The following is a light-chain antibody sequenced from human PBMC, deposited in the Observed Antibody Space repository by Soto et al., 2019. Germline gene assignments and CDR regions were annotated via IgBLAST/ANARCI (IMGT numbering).Light chain of an antibody. V-gene: IGLV2-14*01. CDR1: SSDVGTYNY. Sequence: QSALTQPASVSGSPGQSITISCAGTSSDVGTYNYVSWYQQHPGKAPKLMIYEVTNRPSGVSIRFSGSRSGNTASLTISGLQAEDEADYYCSSYTRGSTLVVFGGGTKVTVL. CDR3: SSYTRGSTLVV. CDR2: EVT. J-gene: IGLJ2*01.